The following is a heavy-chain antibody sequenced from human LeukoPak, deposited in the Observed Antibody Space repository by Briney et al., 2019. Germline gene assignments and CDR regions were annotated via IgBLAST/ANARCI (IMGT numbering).Heavy chain of an antibody. J-gene: IGHJ4*02. Sequence: PGGSLRLSCAASGFTFSSYVMSWVRQAPGKGLEWVSALSGGGDSTYYVDSVKGRFTTSRDNSENTLYLQMNSLRAEDTAVYYCAKGSSNGRPYYFDYWGQGALVTVSS. CDR1: GFTFSSYV. CDR2: LSGGGDST. CDR3: AKGSSNGRPYYFDY. D-gene: IGHD2-8*01. V-gene: IGHV3-23*01.